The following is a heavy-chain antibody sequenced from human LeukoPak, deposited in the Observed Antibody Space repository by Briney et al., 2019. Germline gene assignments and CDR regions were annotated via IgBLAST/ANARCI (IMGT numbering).Heavy chain of an antibody. CDR2: ISGSGGST. CDR1: GFTFSSYA. V-gene: IGHV3-23*01. J-gene: IGHJ4*02. CDR3: AKVTHEYYYDSSGYYDY. D-gene: IGHD3-22*01. Sequence: GGSLRLSCAASGFTFSSYAMSWVRQAPXXXLEWVSAISGSGGSTYYADSVKGRFTISRDNSKNTLYLQMNSLRAEDTAVYYCAKVTHEYYYDSSGYYDYWGQGTLVTVSS.